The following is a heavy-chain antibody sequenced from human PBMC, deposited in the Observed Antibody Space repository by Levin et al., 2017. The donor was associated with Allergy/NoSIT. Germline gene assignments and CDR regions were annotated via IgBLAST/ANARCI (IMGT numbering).Heavy chain of an antibody. V-gene: IGHV3-30*04. CDR1: GFTFSSYA. CDR2: ISYDGSNK. Sequence: LSLTCAASGFTFSSYAMHWVRQAPGKGLEWVAVISYDGSNKYYADSVKGRFTISRDNSKNTLYLQMNSLRAEDTAVYYCARGRWETVYWGQGTLVTVSS. CDR3: ARGRWETVY. D-gene: IGHD1-26*01. J-gene: IGHJ4*02.